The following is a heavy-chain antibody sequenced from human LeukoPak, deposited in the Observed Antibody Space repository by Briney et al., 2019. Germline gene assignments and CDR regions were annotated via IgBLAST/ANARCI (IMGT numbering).Heavy chain of an antibody. Sequence: ASVTVSCTASGFTLTNYDINWVRQAPGQGLEWMGWMNPINGNTGYARKFQGRVTMTRDTSISTANMELRSLTSEDTAIYYCVRDGEGVAISVNFWFDPWGQGTLVTVSS. CDR2: MNPINGNT. V-gene: IGHV1-8*01. D-gene: IGHD3-10*01. J-gene: IGHJ5*02. CDR1: GFTLTNYD. CDR3: VRDGEGVAISVNFWFDP.